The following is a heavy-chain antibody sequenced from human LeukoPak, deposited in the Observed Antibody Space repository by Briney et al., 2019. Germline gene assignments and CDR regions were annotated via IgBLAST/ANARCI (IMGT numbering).Heavy chain of an antibody. V-gene: IGHV4-31*03. Sequence: SQTLSLTCTVSGGSISSGGYYWSWIRQHPGKGLEWIGYIYYSGSTNYNPSLKSRVTISVDTSKNQFSLKLSSVTAADTAVYYCARDGSGSYYKWRDNWFDPWGQGTLVTVSS. D-gene: IGHD3-10*01. J-gene: IGHJ5*02. CDR3: ARDGSGSYYKWRDNWFDP. CDR1: GGSISSGGYY. CDR2: IYYSGST.